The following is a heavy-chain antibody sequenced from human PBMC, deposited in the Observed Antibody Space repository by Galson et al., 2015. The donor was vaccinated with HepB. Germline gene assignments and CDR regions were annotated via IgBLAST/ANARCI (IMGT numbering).Heavy chain of an antibody. V-gene: IGHV3-7*03. CDR3: ARVNYYDSSGYYPGPYYYGMDV. Sequence: SLRLSCAASGFTFSSYRMSWVRQAPGKGLGWVANIKQDGSEKYYVDSVKGRFTISRDNAKNSLYLQMNSLRAEDTAVYYCARVNYYDSSGYYPGPYYYGMDVWGQGTTVTVSS. CDR1: GFTFSSYR. D-gene: IGHD3-22*01. J-gene: IGHJ6*02. CDR2: IKQDGSEK.